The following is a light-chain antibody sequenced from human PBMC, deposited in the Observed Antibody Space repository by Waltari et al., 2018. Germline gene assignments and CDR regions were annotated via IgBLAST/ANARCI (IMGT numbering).Light chain of an antibody. CDR2: EVS. V-gene: IGLV2-14*01. CDR1: SSDVGGSNY. J-gene: IGLJ2*01. Sequence: QSALTQPASVSGSPGQSITISCTGTSSDVGGSNYVSWYHQHPGKAPKLMIYEVSNRPSGVSNRFSGSKSGNTASLTISGLQPEDEADYYCSSYTSSSLGVVFGGGTKLTVL. CDR3: SSYTSSSLGVV.